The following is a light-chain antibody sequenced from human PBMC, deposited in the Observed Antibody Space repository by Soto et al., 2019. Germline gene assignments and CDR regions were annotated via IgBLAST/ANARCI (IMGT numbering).Light chain of an antibody. J-gene: IGKJ4*01. CDR2: AAS. V-gene: IGKV1-8*01. CDR3: QQYYSYPLN. CDR1: QGISSY. Sequence: AIRMTQSPSSLSASTGDRVTITCRASQGISSYLAWYQQKPGKAPKLLIYAASTLQSGVPSRFSGSGSGTDFTLTISCLQSEDFATYYCQQYYSYPLNCGGGTKGDI.